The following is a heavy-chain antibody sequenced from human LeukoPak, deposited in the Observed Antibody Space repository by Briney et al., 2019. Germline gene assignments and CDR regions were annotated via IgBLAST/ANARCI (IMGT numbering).Heavy chain of an antibody. CDR1: GLTFRNYG. CDR3: ARGRPLLYSSGWSSDY. V-gene: IGHV3-33*01. CDR2: IWYDGSNQ. D-gene: IGHD6-19*01. Sequence: GGSLRLSCAASGLTFRNYGMHWVRQAPGKGLEWVAVIWYDGSNQYYVDSVKGRFTISRDNAKNSLYLQANSLRAEDTAVYYCARGRPLLYSSGWSSDYWGQGALVTVSS. J-gene: IGHJ4*02.